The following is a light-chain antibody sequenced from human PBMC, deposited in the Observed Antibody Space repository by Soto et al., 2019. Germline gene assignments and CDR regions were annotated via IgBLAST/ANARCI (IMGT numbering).Light chain of an antibody. CDR2: EVT. V-gene: IGLV2-14*01. CDR3: SSYTTTSTYV. Sequence: QSALTQPASVSGSPGQSITISCTGTNSDVGGYDYVSWYQQQPDKAPKFMIYEVTNRPSGVSHRFSGSKSGNTASLTISGLQAEDEADYYCSSYTTTSTYVFGTGTK. J-gene: IGLJ1*01. CDR1: NSDVGGYDY.